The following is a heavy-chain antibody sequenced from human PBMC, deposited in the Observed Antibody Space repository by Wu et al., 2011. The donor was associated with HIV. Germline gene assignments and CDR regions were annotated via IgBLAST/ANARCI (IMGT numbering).Heavy chain of an antibody. Sequence: QVQVVQSGAEVKKPGASVKVSCKASGYTFTDYYIHWVRQAPGQGLEWMGWINPNSGGTNDAQKFQGRVTMTRDTSISTAYMELSGLRSDDTAVYYCARVWEVGTVSFDPWGQGTLVTVSS. CDR3: ARVWEVGTVSFDP. V-gene: IGHV1-2*02. CDR1: GYTFTDYY. CDR2: INPNSGGT. J-gene: IGHJ5*02. D-gene: IGHD5/OR15-5a*01.